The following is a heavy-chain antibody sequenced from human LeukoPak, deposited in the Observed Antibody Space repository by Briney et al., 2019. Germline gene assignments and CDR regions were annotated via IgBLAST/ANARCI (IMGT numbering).Heavy chain of an antibody. Sequence: QPGGSLRLSCSVSGSTFSSQAVSWVRQAPGKRLGWVSAISGSGSTFYADSLKGRFTISRDNSKNTLYLQMNSLRVEDTAVYYCARMWAAQRAFDIWGQGTIVAVSS. D-gene: IGHD6-6*01. CDR3: ARMWAAQRAFDI. J-gene: IGHJ3*02. V-gene: IGHV3-23*01. CDR2: ISGSGST. CDR1: GSTFSSQA.